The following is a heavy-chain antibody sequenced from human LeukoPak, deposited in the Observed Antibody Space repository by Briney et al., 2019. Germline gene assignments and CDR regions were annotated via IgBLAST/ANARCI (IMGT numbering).Heavy chain of an antibody. V-gene: IGHV3-23*01. CDR3: AKVGAYYYDTSAYYPPHFDY. Sequence: GGSLRLSCAASGFTFSSYAMSWVRQAPGKGLEWVSAISGSGDTTYYADSVKGRFTISRVNSKNTLDLQMNSLRAEDTAVYYCAKVGAYYYDTSAYYPPHFDYWGQGTLVTVSP. CDR1: GFTFSSYA. D-gene: IGHD3-22*01. J-gene: IGHJ4*02. CDR2: ISGSGDTT.